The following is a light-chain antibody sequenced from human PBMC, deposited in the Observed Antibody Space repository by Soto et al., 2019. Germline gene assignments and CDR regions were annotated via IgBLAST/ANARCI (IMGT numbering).Light chain of an antibody. CDR1: SSDVGGYNY. J-gene: IGLJ1*01. Sequence: QSALTQPVSVSGSPGQSITISCTGTSSDVGGYNYVSWYQQYPGKAPKLMIYDVSSRPSGVSNRFSGSKSGNTASLTISGLQAEDEADYHCSSYTPSSTYVFGTGTKVTVL. CDR3: SSYTPSSTYV. V-gene: IGLV2-14*03. CDR2: DVS.